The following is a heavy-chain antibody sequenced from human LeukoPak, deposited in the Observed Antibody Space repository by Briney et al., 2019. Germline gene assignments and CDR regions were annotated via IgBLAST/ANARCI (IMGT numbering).Heavy chain of an antibody. V-gene: IGHV4-39*01. CDR1: GGSISSSSYY. CDR2: IYYSGST. D-gene: IGHD6-13*01. Sequence: PSETLSLTCTVSGGSISSSSYYWGWIRQPPGKGLEWIGSIYYSGSTYYNPSLKSRVTISVDTSRNQFSLKLSSVTAADTAVYYCASTVYELLGYSSSWYQGPFDYWGQGTLVTVSS. J-gene: IGHJ4*02. CDR3: ASTVYELLGYSSSWYQGPFDY.